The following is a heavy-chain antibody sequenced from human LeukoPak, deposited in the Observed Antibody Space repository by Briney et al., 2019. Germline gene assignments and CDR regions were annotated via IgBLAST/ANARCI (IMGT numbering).Heavy chain of an antibody. V-gene: IGHV4-38-2*01. CDR1: GYSISSGYY. D-gene: IGHD3-22*01. CDR2: IYHSGST. CDR3: ARHKVMNDSSGHYNWFDP. J-gene: IGHJ5*02. Sequence: PSETLSLTCAVSGYSISSGYYWGWIRQPPGKGLEWIGSIYHSGSTYYNPSLKSRVTISVDTSKNQFSLKLSSVTAADTAVYYCARHKVMNDSSGHYNWFDPWGQGTLVTVSS.